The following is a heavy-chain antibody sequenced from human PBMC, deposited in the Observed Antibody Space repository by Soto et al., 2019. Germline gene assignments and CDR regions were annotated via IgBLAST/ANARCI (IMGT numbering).Heavy chain of an antibody. J-gene: IGHJ5*02. Sequence: SETLSLTCTVSGGSISSSSYYWGWIRQPPGKGLEWIGSIYYSGSTYYNPSLKSRVTISVDTSKNQFSLKLSSVTAADTAVYYCARHETGYSGYDTRGGHWFDPWGQGTLVTVSS. CDR1: GGSISSSSYY. D-gene: IGHD5-12*01. CDR3: ARHETGYSGYDTRGGHWFDP. CDR2: IYYSGST. V-gene: IGHV4-39*01.